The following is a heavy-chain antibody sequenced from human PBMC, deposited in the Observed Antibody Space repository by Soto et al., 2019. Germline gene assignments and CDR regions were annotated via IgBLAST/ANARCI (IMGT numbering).Heavy chain of an antibody. CDR3: ARGGDWNSYAMDV. V-gene: IGHV6-1*01. Sequence: SQTLSLTCAISGDSVSDNSAAWNWIRQSTSRGLEWLGRTYYRSKWYNDYAVSVKSRITINPDTSKNQFSLHLNSVTPEDSAVYYCARGGDWNSYAMDVWGQGTTVTVSS. CDR2: TYYRSKWYN. CDR1: GDSVSDNSAA. D-gene: IGHD1-1*01. J-gene: IGHJ6*02.